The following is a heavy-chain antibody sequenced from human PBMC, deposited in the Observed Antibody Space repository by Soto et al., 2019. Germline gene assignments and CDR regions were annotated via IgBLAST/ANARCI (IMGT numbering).Heavy chain of an antibody. J-gene: IGHJ6*02. CDR2: IRSKANSYAT. V-gene: IGHV3-73*02. CDR3: TSLYDYVWGSYRYTPNYYGMDV. D-gene: IGHD3-16*02. CDR1: GFTFSGSA. Sequence: EVQLVESGGGLVQPGGSLKLSCAASGFTFSGSAMHWVRQASGKGLEWVGRIRSKANSYATAYAASLKGRFTISRDDSKNTAYLQMNSLKSVDTAVYYCTSLYDYVWGSYRYTPNYYGMDVWGQGTTVTVSS.